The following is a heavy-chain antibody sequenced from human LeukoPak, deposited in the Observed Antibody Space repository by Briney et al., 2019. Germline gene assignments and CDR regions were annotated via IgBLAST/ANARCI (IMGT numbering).Heavy chain of an antibody. CDR1: GYTFTSYY. D-gene: IGHD1-26*01. J-gene: IGHJ4*02. Sequence: ASVKVSCKASGYTFTSYYMHWVRQAPGQGLEWMGIINPSGGSTSYAQKFQGRVTMTRDTSTSTVYMELSSLRSEDTAVYYCARCRDTDSGSYPYYFDYWGQGTLVTVSS. CDR2: INPSGGST. V-gene: IGHV1-46*01. CDR3: ARCRDTDSGSYPYYFDY.